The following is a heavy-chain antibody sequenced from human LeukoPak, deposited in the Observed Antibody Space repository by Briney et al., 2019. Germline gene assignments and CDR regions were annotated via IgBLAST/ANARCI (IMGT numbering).Heavy chain of an antibody. Sequence: GGSLRLSCAASGFTFRSYGMHWVRQAPGKGLEWVAVISYDGGSKYYADSVKGRFTISRDNSKNTLYLQMNSLSAEDTAVYYCAKDMYYYDSSGYLFDYWGQGTLVTVSS. CDR2: ISYDGGSK. CDR1: GFTFRSYG. CDR3: AKDMYYYDSSGYLFDY. D-gene: IGHD3-22*01. J-gene: IGHJ4*02. V-gene: IGHV3-30*18.